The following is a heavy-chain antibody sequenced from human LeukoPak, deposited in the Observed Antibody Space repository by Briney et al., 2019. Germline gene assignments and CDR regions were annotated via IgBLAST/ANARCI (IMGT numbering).Heavy chain of an antibody. CDR1: GFTVSSNH. Sequence: GGSLRLSCAASGFTVSSNHMSWVRQAPGKGLEWVSVIYGGGSTYYADPVKGRFTISRDNPKNTLSLQMNSLRAEDTAVYYCARGYCSRSSCYDYFDYWGQGTLVTVSS. J-gene: IGHJ4*02. CDR2: IYGGGST. D-gene: IGHD2-2*01. CDR3: ARGYCSRSSCYDYFDY. V-gene: IGHV3-53*01.